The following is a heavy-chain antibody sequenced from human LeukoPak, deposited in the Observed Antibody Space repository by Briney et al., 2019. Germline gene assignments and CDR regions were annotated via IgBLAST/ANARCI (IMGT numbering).Heavy chain of an antibody. V-gene: IGHV3-23*01. CDR3: GKTTVGYSSGRYPGWPVDY. Sequence: QTGGSLRLSCAASGFTFNSYAVYWVRQAPGKGLEWISGIFGSGGSPHYADSVKGRFTISRDNSQEIVYLQLDSLRVEDTALYYCGKTTVGYSSGRYPGWPVDYWGQGALVTVSS. J-gene: IGHJ4*02. CDR2: IFGSGGSP. D-gene: IGHD2-15*01. CDR1: GFTFNSYA.